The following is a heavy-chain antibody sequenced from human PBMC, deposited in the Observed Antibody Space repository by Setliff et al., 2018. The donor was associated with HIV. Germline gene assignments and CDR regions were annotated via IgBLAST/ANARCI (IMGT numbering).Heavy chain of an antibody. J-gene: IGHJ4*02. CDR1: GFTFSSYW. D-gene: IGHD2-2*01. Sequence: SCAASGFTFSSYWMSWVRQAPGKGLEWVANIKQDGSEKYYVDSVKGRFTISRDNAKNSLYLQMNSLRAEDTAVYYCASHFGYCSSTSCEGYWGQGALVTVS. CDR3: ASHFGYCSSTSCEGY. V-gene: IGHV3-7*05. CDR2: IKQDGSEK.